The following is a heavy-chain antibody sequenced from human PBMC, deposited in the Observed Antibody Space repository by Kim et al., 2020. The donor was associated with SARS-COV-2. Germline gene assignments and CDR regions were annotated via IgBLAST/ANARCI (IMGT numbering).Heavy chain of an antibody. J-gene: IGHJ6*02. D-gene: IGHD2-15*01. CDR2: T. V-gene: IGHV4-30-4*05. Sequence: TYENPSLNSRVSIAADTSKNQFSLTRSSVTAADTAVYFCARGYGIFYGLDVWGQGTTVTVSS. CDR3: ARGYGIFYGLDV.